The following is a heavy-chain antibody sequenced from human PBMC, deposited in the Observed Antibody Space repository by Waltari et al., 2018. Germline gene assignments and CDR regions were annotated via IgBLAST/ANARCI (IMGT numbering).Heavy chain of an antibody. CDR3: ARDLGRGLFLDS. CDR2: VHRNGRT. D-gene: IGHD2-15*01. Sequence: QLQLQESGPGLVKPSGTLSHTCVVSGSPMSGNSWWSWVRQSPAKGLEGIGQVHRNGRTNYNPSLASRAIVSLDSSMNQFSLRILSATAADTAVYYCARDLGRGLFLDSWGQGTLVTVSP. CDR1: GSPMSGNSW. J-gene: IGHJ4*02. V-gene: IGHV4-4*02.